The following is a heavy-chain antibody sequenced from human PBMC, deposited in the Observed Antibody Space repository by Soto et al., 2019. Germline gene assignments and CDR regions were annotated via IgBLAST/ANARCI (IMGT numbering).Heavy chain of an antibody. J-gene: IGHJ6*02. V-gene: IGHV1-24*01. CDR3: ARVGIAAYYYGMDV. Sequence: ASVKVSCKVSGYTLTELSMHWVRQAPGKGLEWMGGFDPEDGETIYSQKFQGRVTMTKDTSTGTAYMELSSLRSEDTAVYYCARVGIAAYYYGMDVWGQGTTVTVSS. CDR1: GYTLTELS. D-gene: IGHD6-13*01. CDR2: FDPEDGET.